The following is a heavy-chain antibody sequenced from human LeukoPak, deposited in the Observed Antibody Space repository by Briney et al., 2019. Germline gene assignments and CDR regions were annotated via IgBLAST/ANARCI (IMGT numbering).Heavy chain of an antibody. CDR1: GGSLSSGSYY. CDR2: IYTSGST. V-gene: IGHV4-61*02. D-gene: IGHD3-22*01. CDR3: ARGTGISYYDSSGYYQDDAFDI. Sequence: PSQTLSLTCTVSGGSLSSGSYYWRWIRQPAGKGLEWIGRIYTSGSTNYNPSLKSRVTISVDTSKNQFSLKLSSVTAADTAVYYCARGTGISYYDSSGYYQDDAFDIWGQGTMVTVFS. J-gene: IGHJ3*02.